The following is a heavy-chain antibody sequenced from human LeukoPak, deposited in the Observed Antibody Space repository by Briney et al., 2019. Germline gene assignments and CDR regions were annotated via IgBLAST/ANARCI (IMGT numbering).Heavy chain of an antibody. V-gene: IGHV4-39*01. CDR1: GGSLSSSTYY. Sequence: PSETLSLTCTVSGGSLSSSTYYWGWIRQPPGKGLEWIGTIYYSGSTYYNPSLKSRVTISVDTSKNQFSLNLSSVTAADTAVYYCARHSPNSSGWPPFDYWGQGTLVTASP. D-gene: IGHD6-19*01. CDR2: IYYSGST. J-gene: IGHJ4*02. CDR3: ARHSPNSSGWPPFDY.